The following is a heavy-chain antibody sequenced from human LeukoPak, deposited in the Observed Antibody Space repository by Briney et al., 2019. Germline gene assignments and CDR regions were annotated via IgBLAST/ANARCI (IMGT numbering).Heavy chain of an antibody. J-gene: IGHJ3*02. CDR1: GGSFSGYE. Sequence: SETLSLTCAVYGGSFSGYEWSWIRQPPGKGLEWIGEINHSGRSSYNPSLKSRVTISVDTSKNQISLKLTSVTAADTAVYYCARGSIAARNRIWGQGTMVTVSS. D-gene: IGHD6-6*01. V-gene: IGHV4-34*01. CDR3: ARGSIAARNRI. CDR2: INHSGRS.